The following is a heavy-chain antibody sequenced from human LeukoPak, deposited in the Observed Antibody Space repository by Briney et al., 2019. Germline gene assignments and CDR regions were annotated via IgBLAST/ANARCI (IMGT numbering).Heavy chain of an antibody. CDR3: ARGFYYGSGSYYPVYYYYYMDV. J-gene: IGHJ6*03. CDR2: INHSGST. Sequence: SETLSLTCAVYGGSFSGYYWSWIRQPPGKGLEWIGEINHSGSTNYNPSLKIRVTISVDTSKNQFSLKLSSVTAADTAVYYCARGFYYGSGSYYPVYYYYYMDVWGKGTTVTVSS. D-gene: IGHD3-10*01. V-gene: IGHV4-34*01. CDR1: GGSFSGYY.